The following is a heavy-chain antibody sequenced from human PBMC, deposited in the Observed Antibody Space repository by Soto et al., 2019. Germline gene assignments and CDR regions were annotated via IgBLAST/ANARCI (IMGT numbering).Heavy chain of an antibody. J-gene: IGHJ4*02. D-gene: IGHD3-10*01. CDR3: ATSKAYYYLG. V-gene: IGHV3-72*01. CDR1: GFAFNDHY. Sequence: EVQLVESGGGLVQPGGSLRLSCAASGFAFNDHYMDWVRQAPGKGLEWVGRTRNKANSYTTEYAASVKARFNISRDDSKNSMYLQMNSLKTEDTVVYYCATSKAYYYLGWGQGTLVTVSS. CDR2: TRNKANSYTT.